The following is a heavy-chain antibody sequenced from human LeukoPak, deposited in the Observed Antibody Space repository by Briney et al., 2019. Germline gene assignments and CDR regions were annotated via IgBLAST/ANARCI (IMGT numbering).Heavy chain of an antibody. Sequence: ASVKVSCKASGYTFTGYYVHWVRQAPGQGLEWMGRINPNSGGTNYAQKFQGRVTMTRDTSISTAYMELRRLRSDDTAVYYCARETEGIVVVPAAIGFDYWGQGTLVTVSS. CDR3: ARETEGIVVVPAAIGFDY. V-gene: IGHV1-2*02. J-gene: IGHJ4*02. D-gene: IGHD2-2*01. CDR2: INPNSGGT. CDR1: GYTFTGYY.